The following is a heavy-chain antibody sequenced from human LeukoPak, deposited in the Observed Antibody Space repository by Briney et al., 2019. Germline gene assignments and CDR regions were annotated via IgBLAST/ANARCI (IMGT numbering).Heavy chain of an antibody. CDR2: INPNSGGT. Sequence: ASVKVSCKASGYTFTGYYMHWVRQAPGQGLEWMEWINPNSGGTNYAQKFQGRVTMTRDTSISTAYMELSRLRSDDTAVYYCARGAVAANYFDYWGQGTLVTVSS. CDR1: GYTFTGYY. J-gene: IGHJ4*02. CDR3: ARGAVAANYFDY. V-gene: IGHV1-2*02. D-gene: IGHD6-19*01.